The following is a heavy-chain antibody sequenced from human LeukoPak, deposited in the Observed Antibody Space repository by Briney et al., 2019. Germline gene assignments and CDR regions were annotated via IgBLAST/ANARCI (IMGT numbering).Heavy chain of an antibody. V-gene: IGHV4-59*12. J-gene: IGHJ4*02. D-gene: IGHD5-24*01. CDR3: ARDRRDGYNWVSDY. CDR1: GGSISSYY. Sequence: SETLSLTCTVSGGSISSYYWSWIRQPPGKGLEWIGYIYYSGSTNYNPSLKSRVTISVDTSKNQFSLKLSSVTAADTAVYYCARDRRDGYNWVSDYWGQGTLVTVSS. CDR2: IYYSGST.